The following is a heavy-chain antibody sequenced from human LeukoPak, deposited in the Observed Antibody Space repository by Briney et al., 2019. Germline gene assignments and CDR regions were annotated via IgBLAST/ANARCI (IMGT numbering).Heavy chain of an antibody. CDR2: ISGSGGST. CDR1: GFTVNSYA. D-gene: IGHD2-2*01. J-gene: IGHJ4*02. Sequence: GGSLRLSCAASGFTVNSYAMSWVRQAPGKGLEWVSAISGSGGSTYYADSVKGRFTISRDNSKNTLYLQMNSLRAEDTAVYYCAKPGYCSSTSCLGTDYWGQGTLVTVSS. V-gene: IGHV3-23*01. CDR3: AKPGYCSSTSCLGTDY.